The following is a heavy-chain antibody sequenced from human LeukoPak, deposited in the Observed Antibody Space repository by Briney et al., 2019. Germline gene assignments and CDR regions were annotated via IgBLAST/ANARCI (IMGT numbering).Heavy chain of an antibody. V-gene: IGHV3-7*04. CDR2: IKQDGSEM. J-gene: IGHJ4*02. Sequence: PGGSLRLSCAASGFTFSNYWMNWVRQAPGKGQEWVANIKQDGSEMYSVDSVKGRFTISRDNAKNSLYLQMNSLRAEDTAVYYCARDFRNSYGPTSYYFDYWGQGTLVTVSS. CDR3: ARDFRNSYGPTSYYFDY. CDR1: GFTFSNYW. D-gene: IGHD5-18*01.